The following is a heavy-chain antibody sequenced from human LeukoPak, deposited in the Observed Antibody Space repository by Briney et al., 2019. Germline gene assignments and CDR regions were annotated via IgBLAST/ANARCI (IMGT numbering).Heavy chain of an antibody. V-gene: IGHV4-39*07. J-gene: IGHJ5*02. CDR2: IYYTGRT. Sequence: SETLSLTCTVSGGSISSSSYYWGWIRQPPGKGLEWIGSIYYTGRTSYNPSLKSRVTISVDTSKNQFSLKLSSVTAADTAVYYCARGPIAVAGPTYNWFDPWGQGTLVTVSS. CDR3: ARGPIAVAGPTYNWFDP. CDR1: GGSISSSSYY. D-gene: IGHD6-19*01.